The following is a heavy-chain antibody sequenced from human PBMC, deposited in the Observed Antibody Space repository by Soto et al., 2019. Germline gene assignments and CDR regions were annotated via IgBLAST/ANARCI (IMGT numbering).Heavy chain of an antibody. CDR3: ARVDILTGYGCMDV. D-gene: IGHD3-9*01. J-gene: IGHJ6*02. CDR2: IYYSGST. Sequence: QVQLQESGPGLVKPSQTLSLTCTVSGDSIRSGNHYWSWIRQPPGKGLEWIGYIYYSGSTYYSPSLKSRVNISVDTSKNQFSLKLNSVAAGDTGVYYGARVDILTGYGCMDVWGQGPTVTFSS. V-gene: IGHV4-30-4*01. CDR1: GDSIRSGNHY.